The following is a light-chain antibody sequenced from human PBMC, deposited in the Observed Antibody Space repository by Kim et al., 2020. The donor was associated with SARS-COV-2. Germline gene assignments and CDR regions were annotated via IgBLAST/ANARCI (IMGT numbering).Light chain of an antibody. CDR1: SSDVGSFNL. Sequence: QSALTQPASVSGSPGQSITISCTATSSDVGSFNLVSWYQQHPGKAPKLIIYEVSKWPSGVSNRFSGSKSGNTASLTISGLQAEDEADYYCCSYGPCTSSVFGGGTQLTVL. J-gene: IGLJ2*01. V-gene: IGLV2-23*02. CDR2: EVS. CDR3: CSYGPCTSSV.